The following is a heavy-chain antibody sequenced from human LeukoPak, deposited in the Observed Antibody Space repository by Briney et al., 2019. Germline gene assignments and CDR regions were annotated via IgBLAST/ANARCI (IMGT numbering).Heavy chain of an antibody. D-gene: IGHD4-17*01. J-gene: IGHJ6*02. CDR3: ARVSTVTSVNDYYGMDV. V-gene: IGHV4-31*03. CDR2: IYYSGST. Sequence: KPSETLSLTCTVSGGSISSGGYYWSWIRQHPGKGLEWIGYIYYSGSTYYNPSLKSRVTISVDTSKNQFSLKLSSVTAADTAVYYCARVSTVTSVNDYYGMDVWGQGTTVTVSS. CDR1: GGSISSGGYY.